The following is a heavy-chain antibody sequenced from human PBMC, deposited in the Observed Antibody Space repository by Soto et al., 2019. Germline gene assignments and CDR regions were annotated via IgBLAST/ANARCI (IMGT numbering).Heavy chain of an antibody. Sequence: GGSLRLSCAASGSTFSSYAMSWVRQAPGKGLEWVSAISGGGVATNYADSVKGRFTISRDNSKNTLYLQMNSLRAEDTAVYYCAKGRESSGSYRPFDYWGQGTLVTVSS. CDR3: AKGRESSGSYRPFDY. CDR1: GSTFSSYA. CDR2: ISGGGVAT. V-gene: IGHV3-23*01. D-gene: IGHD3-22*01. J-gene: IGHJ4*02.